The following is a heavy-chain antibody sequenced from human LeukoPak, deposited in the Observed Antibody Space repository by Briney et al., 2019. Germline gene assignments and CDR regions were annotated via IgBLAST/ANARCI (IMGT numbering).Heavy chain of an antibody. CDR1: GFTFSSYE. Sequence: GGSLRLSCAASGFTFSSYEMNWVRQAPGKGLEWVSYINGGGSTMNYADSVKGRFTISRDNAKNSLYLQMNSLRAEDTAVYYCAKSYYDFWSGYYQTFDYWGQGTLVTVSS. CDR3: AKSYYDFWSGYYQTFDY. CDR2: INGGGSTM. J-gene: IGHJ4*02. V-gene: IGHV3-48*03. D-gene: IGHD3-3*01.